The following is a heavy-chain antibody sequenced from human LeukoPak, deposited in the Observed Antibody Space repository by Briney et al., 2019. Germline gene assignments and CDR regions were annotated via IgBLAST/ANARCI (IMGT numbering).Heavy chain of an antibody. D-gene: IGHD2-15*01. J-gene: IGHJ3*02. Sequence: SETLSLTCTVSGGSISSSSYCWGWIRQPPGKGLEWIGSIYYSGSTYYNPSLKSRVTISVDTSKNQFSLKLSSVTAADTAVYYCARVVGSAFDIWGQGTMVTVSS. CDR2: IYYSGST. CDR1: GGSISSSSYC. CDR3: ARVVGSAFDI. V-gene: IGHV4-39*01.